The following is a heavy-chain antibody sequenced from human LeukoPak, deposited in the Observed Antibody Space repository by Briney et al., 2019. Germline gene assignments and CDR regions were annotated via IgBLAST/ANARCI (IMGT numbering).Heavy chain of an antibody. CDR2: IYYSGST. CDR1: GGSISSYY. J-gene: IGHJ5*02. V-gene: IGHV4-59*12. Sequence: PSETLSLTCTVSGGSISSYYWSWIRQPPGKGLEWIGYIYYSGSTNYNPSLKSRVTISVDTSKNQFSLKLSSVTAADTAVYYCARAADTYGDYVGFDPWGQGTLVTVSS. CDR3: ARAADTYGDYVGFDP. D-gene: IGHD4-17*01.